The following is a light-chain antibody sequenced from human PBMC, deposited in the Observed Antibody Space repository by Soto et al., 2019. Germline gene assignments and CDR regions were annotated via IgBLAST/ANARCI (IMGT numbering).Light chain of an antibody. V-gene: IGKV3-20*01. CDR2: GAS. Sequence: EIVLTQSPDTLSLSPGERATLSCRASQSVSSSYLAWYQQKPGQAPRLLIYGASSRATGIPDRFSGSGSGTDFTLTISRLEPGDFAVYYCQQYGSSPKTFGPGTKVEIK. CDR3: QQYGSSPKT. CDR1: QSVSSSY. J-gene: IGKJ1*01.